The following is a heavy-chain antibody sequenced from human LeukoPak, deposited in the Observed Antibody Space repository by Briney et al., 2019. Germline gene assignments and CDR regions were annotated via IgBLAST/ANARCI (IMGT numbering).Heavy chain of an antibody. CDR3: ARAGYYYDSSGYHRPLDY. J-gene: IGHJ4*02. CDR2: INPSGGST. Sequence: ASVKVSCKASGYTFTSYYMHWVRQAPGQGLEWMGIINPSGGSTSYAQKFQGRVTMTRNTSISTAYMELSSLRSEDTAVYYCARAGYYYDSSGYHRPLDYWGQGTLVTVSS. D-gene: IGHD3-22*01. CDR1: GYTFTSYY. V-gene: IGHV1-46*01.